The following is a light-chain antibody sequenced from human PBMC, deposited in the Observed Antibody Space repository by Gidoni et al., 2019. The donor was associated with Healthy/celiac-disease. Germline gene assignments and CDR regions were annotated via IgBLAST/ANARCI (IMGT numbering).Light chain of an antibody. CDR1: QSVLYRSNNKNY. Sequence: DLVMTQSPDSLAVSLCESATINCKSSQSVLYRSNNKNYLAWYQQKPGQPPKLLIYWASTRESGVPERFSGSGSGTDFTLTISSLQAEDVAVYYCQQYYSTPCSFGQGTKLEIK. V-gene: IGKV4-1*01. CDR2: WAS. CDR3: QQYYSTPCS. J-gene: IGKJ2*04.